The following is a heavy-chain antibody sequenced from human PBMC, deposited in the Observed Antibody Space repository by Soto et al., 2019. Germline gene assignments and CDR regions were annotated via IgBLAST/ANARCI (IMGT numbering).Heavy chain of an antibody. CDR1: GFTFSIYA. D-gene: IGHD3-22*01. CDR2: ISTNGGST. Sequence: GGSLRFSCSASGFTFSIYAMHWVRQAPGKGLEYVSSISTNGGSTHYADSVKGRFTISRDNSKNTQYLQMSSLRADDTAVYYCVKRFYDSSGPTWYYYGMDVWGQGTTVTVSS. V-gene: IGHV3-64D*06. J-gene: IGHJ6*02. CDR3: VKRFYDSSGPTWYYYGMDV.